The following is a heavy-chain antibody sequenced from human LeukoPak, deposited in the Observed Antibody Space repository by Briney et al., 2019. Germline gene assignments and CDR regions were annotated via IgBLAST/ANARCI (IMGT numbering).Heavy chain of an antibody. CDR2: IEPDGSEK. J-gene: IGHJ6*02. CDR3: AQGHYHMDV. Sequence: GGSLRLSCAASGFTFRDYWMTWVRQAAGKGLEWVASIEPDGSEKYYADSVKGRFTLSKDNVENSLYLQMNTLRVDDTAVYYCAQGHYHMDVGGHGTTVTVSS. CDR1: GFTFRDYW. V-gene: IGHV3-7*01.